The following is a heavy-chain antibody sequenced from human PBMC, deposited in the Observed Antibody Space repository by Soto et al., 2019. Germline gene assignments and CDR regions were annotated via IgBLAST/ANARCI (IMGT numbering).Heavy chain of an antibody. Sequence: QITLKESGPTLVKPTQTLTVTCTFSGFSLTTSGVGVGWIRQPPGKALEWLALIYWDDDKRYSPSLKSRLTITKDTSRNQVVFTMINMDPVDTATYYRAHSSVAGLYFDYWGQGTLVTVSS. J-gene: IGHJ4*02. CDR3: AHSSVAGLYFDY. CDR1: GFSLTTSGVG. D-gene: IGHD6-19*01. CDR2: IYWDDDK. V-gene: IGHV2-5*02.